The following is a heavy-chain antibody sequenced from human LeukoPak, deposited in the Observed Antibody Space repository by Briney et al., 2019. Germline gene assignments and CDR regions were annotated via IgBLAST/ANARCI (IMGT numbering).Heavy chain of an antibody. J-gene: IGHJ4*02. Sequence: AGGSLRLSCAASGLSFSSFEMTWVRQAPGKGLEWVSSIRGSGADKYYADSVEGRFSISRDNSQDTLSLQMNSLRAEDTAVYYCAKISWDGRATFDWGRGTLVTVSS. V-gene: IGHV3-23*01. D-gene: IGHD1-26*01. CDR2: IRGSGADK. CDR3: AKISWDGRATFD. CDR1: GLSFSSFE.